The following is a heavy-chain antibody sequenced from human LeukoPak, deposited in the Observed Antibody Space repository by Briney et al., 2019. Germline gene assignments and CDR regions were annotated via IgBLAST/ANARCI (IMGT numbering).Heavy chain of an antibody. CDR3: ARKYLYGSGKPHFDY. Sequence: AASVKASCKASGYTFTSYDINWVRPATGQGLGWMGWMNPNSGNTGYAQKFQGRVTMTRNTSISTAYMELSSLRSDDTAVYYCARKYLYGSGKPHFDYWGQGTLVTVSS. CDR1: GYTFTSYD. CDR2: MNPNSGNT. D-gene: IGHD3-10*01. J-gene: IGHJ4*02. V-gene: IGHV1-8*01.